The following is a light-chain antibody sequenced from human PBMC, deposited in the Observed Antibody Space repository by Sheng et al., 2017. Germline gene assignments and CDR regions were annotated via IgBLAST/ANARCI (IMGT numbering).Light chain of an antibody. J-gene: IGKJ1*01. CDR2: CI. CDR1: QGISNY. CDR3: QQYYSYPWT. V-gene: IGKV1-16*02. Sequence: DIQMTQSPSSLSASVGDRLTISCRASQGISNYLAWFQQNQGKPLSPDLCCIPFAKWGPIKVSGSGSGTDFTLTIASLQPEDFATYYCQQYYSYPWTFGQGTKVEIK.